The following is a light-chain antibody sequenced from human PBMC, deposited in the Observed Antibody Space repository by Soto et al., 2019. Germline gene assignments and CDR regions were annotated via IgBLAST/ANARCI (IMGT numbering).Light chain of an antibody. CDR3: QPYNKWPIT. V-gene: IGKV3D-15*01. J-gene: IGKJ5*01. CDR1: QSVDSN. CDR2: GAS. Sequence: EIVLTQSPGTLSLSPGERVTLSCRASQSVDSNYLAWYPQEPGQASRPLIYGASHRGPGIPGRFRGSGFEAEFNLTISSLQSEDFAVYYCQPYNKWPITVGQGTRLEI.